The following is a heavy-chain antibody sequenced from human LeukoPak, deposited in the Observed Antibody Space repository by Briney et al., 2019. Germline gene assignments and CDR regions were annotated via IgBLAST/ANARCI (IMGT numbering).Heavy chain of an antibody. CDR2: ISSSSSTI. Sequence: GGSLRLSCAASGFTFSSYSMNWVRQAPGKGLEWVSYISSSSSTIYYADSVKGRFTISRDNAKNSLYLQMNSLRAEDTAVYYCARDPSGLWFGEGDYWGQGTLVTVSS. CDR3: ARDPSGLWFGEGDY. V-gene: IGHV3-48*04. D-gene: IGHD3-10*01. CDR1: GFTFSSYS. J-gene: IGHJ4*02.